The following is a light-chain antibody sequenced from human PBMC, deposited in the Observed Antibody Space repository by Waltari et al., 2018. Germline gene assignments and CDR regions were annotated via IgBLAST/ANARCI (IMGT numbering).Light chain of an antibody. CDR3: SSYTANSLVL. J-gene: IGLJ2*01. CDR2: DVS. CDR1: SSDVGGYEF. V-gene: IGLV2-14*03. Sequence: QSALTQPASVSGSPGQSVTISCPGTSSDVGGYEFVSWYQQHPGKAPKILIYDVSNRPSGVSNRFAGSRSGNTASLTISDLQTDDEADYFCSSYTANSLVLFGGGTQVTVL.